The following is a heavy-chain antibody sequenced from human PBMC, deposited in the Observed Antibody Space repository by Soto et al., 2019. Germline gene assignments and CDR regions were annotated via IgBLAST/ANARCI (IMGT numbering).Heavy chain of an antibody. J-gene: IGHJ5*02. CDR2: ISYNGLT. D-gene: IGHD6-13*01. Sequence: SETLSLTCSVSGDSINSDKYYWGWIRQPPGKGLEWIGSISYNGLTYYNPSLGSRVTVSADTSNNHFSLGLRFVTAADTAVYYCARHRFTGFASSWLWEPWGQGSLVTVSS. CDR1: GDSINSDKYY. V-gene: IGHV4-39*01. CDR3: ARHRFTGFASSWLWEP.